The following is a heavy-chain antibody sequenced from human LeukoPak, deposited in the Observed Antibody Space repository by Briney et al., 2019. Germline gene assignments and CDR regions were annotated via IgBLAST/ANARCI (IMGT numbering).Heavy chain of an antibody. CDR3: ARVRGYGDYVDY. CDR1: GGSFSGYC. CDR2: INHSGST. Sequence: PSETLSLTCAVYGGSFSGYCWSWIRQPPGKGLEWIGEINHSGSTNYNPSLKSRVTISVDTSKNQFSLKLSSVTAADTAVYYCARVRGYGDYVDYWGQGTLVTVSS. J-gene: IGHJ4*02. D-gene: IGHD4-17*01. V-gene: IGHV4-34*01.